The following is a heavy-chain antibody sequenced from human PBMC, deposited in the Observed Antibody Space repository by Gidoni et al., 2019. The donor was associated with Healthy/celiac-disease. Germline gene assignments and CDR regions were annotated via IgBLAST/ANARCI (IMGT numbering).Heavy chain of an antibody. J-gene: IGHJ6*02. CDR2: ISSSSSYI. CDR1: GFTFSSYS. Sequence: EVQLVESGGGLVKPGGSLRLSCAASGFTFSSYSMNWVRQAPGKGLEWVSSISSSSSYIYYADSVKGRFTISRDNAKNSLYLQMNSLRAEDTAVYYCARDQDSGSYLYYYYYGMDVWGQGTTVTVSS. CDR3: ARDQDSGSYLYYYYYGMDV. V-gene: IGHV3-21*01. D-gene: IGHD1-26*01.